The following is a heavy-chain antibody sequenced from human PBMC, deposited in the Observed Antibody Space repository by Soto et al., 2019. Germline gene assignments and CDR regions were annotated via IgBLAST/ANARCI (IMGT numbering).Heavy chain of an antibody. CDR1: GFSISSNY. CDR2: IYSDGST. Sequence: PGGSLRLSCVASGFSISSNYMSWVRQAPGKGLEWVSIIYSDGSTYYAGSVEGRFAVSRDNSKNTLYLQMDSLRAEDTAVYYCARAPTVTTNYDSWGQGTLVTVSS. V-gene: IGHV3-53*01. D-gene: IGHD4-4*01. J-gene: IGHJ4*02. CDR3: ARAPTVTTNYDS.